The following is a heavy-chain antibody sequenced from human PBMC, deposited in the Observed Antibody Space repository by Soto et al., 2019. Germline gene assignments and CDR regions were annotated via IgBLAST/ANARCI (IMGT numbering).Heavy chain of an antibody. J-gene: IGHJ6*02. CDR3: ARGDGSYRHDYYYYGMDV. CDR1: GYTFTSYG. CDR2: ISAYNGNT. Sequence: ASVKVSCKASGYTFTSYGISWVRQAPGQGLEWMGWISAYNGNTNYARKLQGRVTMTTDTSTSTAYMELRSLRSDDTAVYYCARGDGSYRHDYYYYGMDVWGQGTTVTVSS. D-gene: IGHD1-26*01. V-gene: IGHV1-18*01.